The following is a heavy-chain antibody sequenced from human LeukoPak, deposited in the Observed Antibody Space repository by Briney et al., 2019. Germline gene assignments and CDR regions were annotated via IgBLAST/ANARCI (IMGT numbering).Heavy chain of an antibody. CDR3: ASSGSGYDYDNYYYYYMDV. J-gene: IGHJ6*03. CDR2: IDHSGTT. V-gene: IGHV4-34*01. D-gene: IGHD5-12*01. CDR1: GESFSGFY. Sequence: SETLSLTCAVHGESFSGFYWSWIRQSPGKGLEWIGEIDHSGTTNYNPSLKSRVTISVDTSKNQFSLKLSSVTAADTAVYYCASSGSGYDYDNYYYYYMDVWGKGTTVTVSS.